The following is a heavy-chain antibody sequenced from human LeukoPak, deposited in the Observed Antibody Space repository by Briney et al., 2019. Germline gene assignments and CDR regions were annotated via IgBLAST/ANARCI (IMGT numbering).Heavy chain of an antibody. V-gene: IGHV3-49*04. J-gene: IGHJ4*02. D-gene: IGHD6-19*01. CDR1: GFTFGEYV. CDR2: IRSGGTT. CDR3: SSPRRSSGWYDFDY. Sequence: RSLRLSCTASGFTFGEYVMNWVRQAPGKGLEGVGFIRSGGTTEYAASVKGRFIISRDDSKSIAYLQMNSLKTEDTAVYYCSSPRRSSGWYDFDYWGQGTLVTVSS.